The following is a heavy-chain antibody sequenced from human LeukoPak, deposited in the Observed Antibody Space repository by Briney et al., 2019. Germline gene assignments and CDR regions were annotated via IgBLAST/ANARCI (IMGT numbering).Heavy chain of an antibody. D-gene: IGHD3-10*01. CDR3: AKEIMIRHNWFDP. J-gene: IGHJ5*02. V-gene: IGHV3-23*01. Sequence: ETLSLTCTVSGGSISSSSYYWGWIRQPPGKGLEWVSAISGSGGSTYYADSVKGRFTISRDNSKNTLYLQMNSLRAEDTAVYYCAKEIMIRHNWFDPWGQGTLVTVSS. CDR1: GGSISSSSYY. CDR2: ISGSGGST.